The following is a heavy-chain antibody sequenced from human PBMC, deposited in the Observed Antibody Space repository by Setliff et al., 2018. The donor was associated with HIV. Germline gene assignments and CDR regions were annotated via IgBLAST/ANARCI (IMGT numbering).Heavy chain of an antibody. CDR1: GYTFTGYY. CDR3: ARASYSNWGSKGAFDF. V-gene: IGHV1-2*02. Sequence: GASVKVSCKASGYTFTGYYMHWVRQAPGQGLEWMGWINPNSGDTNYAQKFQGRVTMTRDTSIDTAYMELSRLISDDTALYFCARASYSNWGSKGAFDFWGQGTMVTVSS. J-gene: IGHJ3*01. D-gene: IGHD7-27*01. CDR2: INPNSGDT.